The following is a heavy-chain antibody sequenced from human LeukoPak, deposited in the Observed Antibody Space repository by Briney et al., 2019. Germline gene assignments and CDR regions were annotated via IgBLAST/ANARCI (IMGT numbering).Heavy chain of an antibody. J-gene: IGHJ4*02. CDR1: GFTFSSYA. V-gene: IGHV3-30-3*01. D-gene: IGHD3-9*01. CDR2: ISYEGSNK. CDR3: GGGGILTGYYRESDYFYY. Sequence: PGGSLRLSCAASGFTFSSYAMHWVRQAPGKGLGWVAVISYEGSNKYYADSVKGRFTISRDNSKNTLYLQMNSLRAEDTALYYCGGGGILTGYYRESDYFYYWGQGTLVTVSS.